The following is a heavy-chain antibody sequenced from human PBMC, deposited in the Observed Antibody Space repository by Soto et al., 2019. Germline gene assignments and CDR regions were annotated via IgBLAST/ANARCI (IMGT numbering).Heavy chain of an antibody. J-gene: IGHJ3*02. Sequence: VASVKVSCKASGGTFSSYAISWVRQAPGQGLEWMGGIIPIFGTANYAQKFQGRVTITADESTSTAYMELSSLRSEDTAVYYCARDFYSGSYSGDDAFDIWGQGTMVTVSS. D-gene: IGHD1-26*01. CDR1: GGTFSSYA. CDR2: IIPIFGTA. CDR3: ARDFYSGSYSGDDAFDI. V-gene: IGHV1-69*13.